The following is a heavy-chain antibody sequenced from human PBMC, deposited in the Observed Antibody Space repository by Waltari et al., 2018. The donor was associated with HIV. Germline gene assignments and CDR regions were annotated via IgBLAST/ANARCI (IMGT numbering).Heavy chain of an antibody. CDR3: STSGWLDH. J-gene: IGHJ5*02. CDR1: GMRFSHAW. V-gene: IGHV3-15*02. D-gene: IGHD6-25*01. CDR2: ITTKADGESV. Sequence: EVQLVESGGAIVKPGESLRLSCAVFGMRFSHAWMSWVRQASGKGLEWIARITTKADGESVDYAEVVRDRFTITRDDSTSTLFLQMSSLKTEDTALYYCSTSGWLDHWGQGTRVTVSS.